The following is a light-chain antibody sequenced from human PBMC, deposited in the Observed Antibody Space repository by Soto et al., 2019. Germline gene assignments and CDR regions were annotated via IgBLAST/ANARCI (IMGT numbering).Light chain of an antibody. V-gene: IGKV3-20*01. J-gene: IGKJ5*01. CDR3: QQYDRSPIT. CDR1: QSVSSSF. CDR2: GAT. Sequence: EIVLTQSPATLSLSPGDSSTLSCRASQSVSSSFLAWYQQKRGQAPRLLIHGATIRATGIPDRFSGSGSGTDFTLTISRLEPEDFAVYYCQQYDRSPITFGQGTRLEIK.